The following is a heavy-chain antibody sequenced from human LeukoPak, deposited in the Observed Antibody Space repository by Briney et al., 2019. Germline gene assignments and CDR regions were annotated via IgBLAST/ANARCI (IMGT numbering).Heavy chain of an antibody. CDR2: ISSSSSVI. CDR3: ARDLGNWEKREWYFDL. J-gene: IGHJ2*01. Sequence: GGSLRLSCAASGFTFSSYSINWVRQAPGKGLEWVSYISSSSSVIYYADSVKGRFTISRDNAKNSLYLQMNSLRAEDTAVYYCARDLGNWEKREWYFDLWGRGTLVTASS. D-gene: IGHD1-1*01. V-gene: IGHV3-48*04. CDR1: GFTFSSYS.